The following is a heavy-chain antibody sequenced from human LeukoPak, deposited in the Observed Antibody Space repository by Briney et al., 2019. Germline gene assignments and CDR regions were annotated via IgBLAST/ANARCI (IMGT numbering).Heavy chain of an antibody. V-gene: IGHV4-61*02. Sequence: TLSLTCTVSGGSISSGSYYWSWIRQPAGKGLEWIGRVYTSGSTNYNPSLKGRVTISVDTSKNQFSLKLSSVTAADTAVYYCARVRFSAFDIWGQGTMVTVSS. D-gene: IGHD3-10*01. CDR3: ARVRFSAFDI. CDR2: VYTSGST. CDR1: GGSISSGSYY. J-gene: IGHJ3*02.